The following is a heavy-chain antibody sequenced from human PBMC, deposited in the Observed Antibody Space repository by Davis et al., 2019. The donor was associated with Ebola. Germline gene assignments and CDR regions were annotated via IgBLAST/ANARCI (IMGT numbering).Heavy chain of an antibody. CDR2: INHSGST. J-gene: IGHJ4*02. D-gene: IGHD6-13*01. V-gene: IGHV4-34*01. Sequence: SETLSLTCAVYGGSFSGYYWSWIRQPPGKGLEWIGEINHSGSTNYNPSLKSRVTISVDTSKNQFSLKLSSVTAADTAVYHCARGSSRLHSSSWYRYWGQGTLVTVSP. CDR3: ARGSSRLHSSSWYRY. CDR1: GGSFSGYY.